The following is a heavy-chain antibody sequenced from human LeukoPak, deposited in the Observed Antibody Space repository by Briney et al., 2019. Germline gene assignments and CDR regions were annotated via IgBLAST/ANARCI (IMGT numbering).Heavy chain of an antibody. CDR1: GGTFSSYA. Sequence: ASVKVSCKASGGTFSSYAISWVRQAPGQGLEWMGGIIPIFGTANYAQKFQGRVTITADESTSTAYMELSRLRSEDTAVYYCARGPGYSYGLCIAWGQGTLVTVSS. V-gene: IGHV1-69*13. CDR2: IIPIFGTA. D-gene: IGHD5-18*01. J-gene: IGHJ5*02. CDR3: ARGPGYSYGLCIA.